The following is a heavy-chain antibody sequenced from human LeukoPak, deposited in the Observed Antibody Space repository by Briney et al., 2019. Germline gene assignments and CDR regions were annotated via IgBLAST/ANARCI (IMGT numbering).Heavy chain of an antibody. V-gene: IGHV3-21*01. CDR2: INSSSSYI. CDR3: ARDLRDYDFWSGYYMVRYYFDY. CDR1: GFTFSSYS. J-gene: IGHJ4*02. D-gene: IGHD3-3*01. Sequence: GGSLRLSCAASGFTFSSYSMNWVRQAPGKGLEWVSSINSSSSYIYYADSVKGRFTISRDNAKNSLYLQMNSLRAEDTAVYYCARDLRDYDFWSGYYMVRYYFDYWGQGTLVTVSS.